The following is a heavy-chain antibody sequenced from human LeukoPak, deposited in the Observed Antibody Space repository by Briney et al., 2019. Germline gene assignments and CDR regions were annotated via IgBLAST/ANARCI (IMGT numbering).Heavy chain of an antibody. Sequence: GASVKVSCKASGYIFTSYDISWVRQAAGQGLEWIGWLRPASGSSGYAQKFQGRVTMTRSTSPRTAYMELRSLTSEDTAVYYCARGPPESTTSDYWGQGTLVTVSS. J-gene: IGHJ4*02. V-gene: IGHV1-8*01. CDR3: ARGPPESTTSDY. D-gene: IGHD2-2*01. CDR2: LRPASGSS. CDR1: GYIFTSYD.